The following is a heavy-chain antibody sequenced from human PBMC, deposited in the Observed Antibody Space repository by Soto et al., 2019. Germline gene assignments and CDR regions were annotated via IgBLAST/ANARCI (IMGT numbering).Heavy chain of an antibody. D-gene: IGHD3-9*01. Sequence: GASVKVSCKASGYTFATYGISWVRQAPGQGLEWMGWISAYNGNTNFAQKFQGRVTMTTDTSTSTAYMELESLRSDDTAVYYCARDRSEYDILTGYYMYYFDYWGQGTLVTVSS. V-gene: IGHV1-18*01. J-gene: IGHJ4*02. CDR2: ISAYNGNT. CDR1: GYTFATYG. CDR3: ARDRSEYDILTGYYMYYFDY.